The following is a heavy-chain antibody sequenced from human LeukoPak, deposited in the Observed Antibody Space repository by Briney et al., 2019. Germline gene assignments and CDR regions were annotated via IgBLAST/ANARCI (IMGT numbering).Heavy chain of an antibody. Sequence: GGSLRLSCAASGSTFSSYVMHWVRQAPGKGLEWVAVISYDGSNKYYADSVKGRFTISRDNSKNTLYLQMNSLRPEDTAVYYCAILRRGYWGQGTLVTVSS. CDR1: GSTFSSYV. CDR2: ISYDGSNK. J-gene: IGHJ4*02. D-gene: IGHD3-10*01. V-gene: IGHV3-30*03. CDR3: AILRRGY.